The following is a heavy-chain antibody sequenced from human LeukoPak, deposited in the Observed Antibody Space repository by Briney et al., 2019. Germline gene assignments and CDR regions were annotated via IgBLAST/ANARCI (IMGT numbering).Heavy chain of an antibody. CDR3: ARHLSGVTGYSYGRGIDY. J-gene: IGHJ4*02. CDR1: GFTFNNYW. CDR2: IKKDGSEN. Sequence: GGSLRLSCAASGFTFNNYWMTWVRQAPGKGLEWVANIKKDGSENYYVDSVKGRFTISRDNAKKSLYLQMKSLRAEDTAVYYCARHLSGVTGYSYGRGIDYWGQGTLVTVSS. V-gene: IGHV3-7*01. D-gene: IGHD5-18*01.